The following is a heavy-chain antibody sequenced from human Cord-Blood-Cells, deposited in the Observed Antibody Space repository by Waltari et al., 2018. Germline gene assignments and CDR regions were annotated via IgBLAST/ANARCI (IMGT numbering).Heavy chain of an antibody. D-gene: IGHD7-27*01. J-gene: IGHJ4*02. CDR3: ARVTQGWSWGWGYFDY. V-gene: IGHV4-59*01. CDR1: GGSISSYY. CDR2: IYYSGST. Sequence: QVQLQESGPGLVKPSETLSLTCTVSGGSISSYYWSWIRQPPGKGLEWIGYIYYSGSTNYNPSRNSRVTISVDTSKNQFSLKLSSVTAADTAVYYCARVTQGWSWGWGYFDYWGQGTLVTVSS.